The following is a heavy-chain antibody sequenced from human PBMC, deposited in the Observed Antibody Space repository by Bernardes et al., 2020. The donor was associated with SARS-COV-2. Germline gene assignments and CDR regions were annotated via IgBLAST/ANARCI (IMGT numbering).Heavy chain of an antibody. CDR2: ISAYYGNT. V-gene: IGHV1-18*01. J-gene: IGHJ6*02. D-gene: IGHD3-3*01. CDR3: AGVGVRFLEWLSHEADYYGMDV. CDR1: GYTFTSYG. Sequence: ASVKVSCKASGYTFTSYGISWVRQAPGQGLEGMGWISAYYGNTTYAQKLQGRVTMTTDTSTSTAYMELRSLRSDDTAVYYCAGVGVRFLEWLSHEADYYGMDVWGQGTTVTVSS.